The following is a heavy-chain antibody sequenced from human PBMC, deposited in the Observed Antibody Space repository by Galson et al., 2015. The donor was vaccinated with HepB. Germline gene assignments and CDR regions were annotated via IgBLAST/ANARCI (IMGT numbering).Heavy chain of an antibody. V-gene: IGHV3-30*02. Sequence: SLRLSCAASGFTFSSYGMHWVRQAPGKGLEWVAFIRYDGSNKYYADSVRGRFSISRDNSKNTLSLQMNSLRAEDTAVFYCAKAYGSGSFYRYFDYWGQGTLVTVSS. CDR1: GFTFSSYG. CDR2: IRYDGSNK. D-gene: IGHD3-10*01. J-gene: IGHJ4*02. CDR3: AKAYGSGSFYRYFDY.